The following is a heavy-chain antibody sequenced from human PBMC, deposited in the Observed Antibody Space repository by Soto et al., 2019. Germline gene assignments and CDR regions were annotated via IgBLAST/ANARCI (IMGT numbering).Heavy chain of an antibody. V-gene: IGHV1-18*01. CDR1: GYSFTSYG. J-gene: IGHJ6*02. CDR2: LSPYNGHT. D-gene: IGHD6-25*01. Sequence: QVQLVQSAGEVKKPGASVKVSCKASGYSFTSYGISWVRRAPGQGLEWMGWLSPYNGHTQFVERFQGRVTMTTDTSTKTAYMELRNLRSDDTAHYYCARDLTIVPATDPRLEKYGMDVWGQGTTVIVSS. CDR3: ARDLTIVPATDPRLEKYGMDV.